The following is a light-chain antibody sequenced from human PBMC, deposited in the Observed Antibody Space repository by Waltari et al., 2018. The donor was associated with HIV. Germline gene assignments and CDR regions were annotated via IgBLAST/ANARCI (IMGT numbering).Light chain of an antibody. Sequence: SYELTQPPSVSVSPGQTGSISCSGANLGEKYACWFQQQPGQSPVMVIYQNNKRPSGIPERFAGSNSGNTATLTISGTQAMDEADYYCQAWDSSTVVFGTGTKVTVL. CDR3: QAWDSSTVV. J-gene: IGLJ1*01. V-gene: IGLV3-1*01. CDR2: QNN. CDR1: NLGEKY.